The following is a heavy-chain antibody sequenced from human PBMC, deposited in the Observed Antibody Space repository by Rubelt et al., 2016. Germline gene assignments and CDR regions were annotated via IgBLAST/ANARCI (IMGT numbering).Heavy chain of an antibody. Sequence: QVQLQESGPGLVKPSETLSLTCTVSGGSISSYYWSWIRQPPGKGLEWIGYIYYSGSTNYNPSLKSRVTISVDTSKTQFSLKLSSVTAADTAVYYCARQPSNYDFWSGYSPFAFDIWGQGTMVTVSS. J-gene: IGHJ3*02. V-gene: IGHV4-59*01. CDR2: IYYSGST. CDR3: ARQPSNYDFWSGYSPFAFDI. D-gene: IGHD3-3*01. CDR1: GGSISSYY.